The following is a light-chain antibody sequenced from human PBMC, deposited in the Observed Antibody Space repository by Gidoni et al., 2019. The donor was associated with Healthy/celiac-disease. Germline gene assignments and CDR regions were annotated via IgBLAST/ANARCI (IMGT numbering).Light chain of an antibody. CDR1: QDISNY. CDR3: QQYDNIPRT. CDR2: DAS. Sequence: DIQMTQSPSSLSASVGDRVTITCPASQDISNYLNWYQQKPGKAPKLLIYDASNLETGVPSRFSGSGSGTDFTFTISSLQPEDIATYYCQQYDNIPRTFGGGTKVEIK. J-gene: IGKJ4*01. V-gene: IGKV1-33*01.